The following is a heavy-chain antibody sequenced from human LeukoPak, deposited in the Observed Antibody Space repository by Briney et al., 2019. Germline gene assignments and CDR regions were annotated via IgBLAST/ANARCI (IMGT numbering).Heavy chain of an antibody. V-gene: IGHV1-18*01. J-gene: IGHJ4*02. CDR1: GYTFTSYG. Sequence: ASVKVSCKASGYTFTSYGISWVRQAPGQGLEWMGWISAYNGNTNYAQKFQGRVTITADESTSTAYMELSSLRSEDTAVYYCARGHMVRGAIPFYFDYWGQGTLVTVSS. CDR3: ARGHMVRGAIPFYFDY. D-gene: IGHD3-10*01. CDR2: ISAYNGNT.